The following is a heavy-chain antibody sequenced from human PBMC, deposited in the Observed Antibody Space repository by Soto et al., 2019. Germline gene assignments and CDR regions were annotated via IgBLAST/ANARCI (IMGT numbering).Heavy chain of an antibody. Sequence: SETLSLTCTVSGGSISSGGYYWSWIRQHPGKGLEWIGYIYYSGSTYYNPSLKSRVTISVDTSKNQFSLKLSSVTTADTAVYYRARGTTVTNLYYYYYGMDVWGQGTTVTVSS. D-gene: IGHD4-17*01. V-gene: IGHV4-31*03. CDR2: IYYSGST. CDR1: GGSISSGGYY. J-gene: IGHJ6*02. CDR3: ARGTTVTNLYYYYYGMDV.